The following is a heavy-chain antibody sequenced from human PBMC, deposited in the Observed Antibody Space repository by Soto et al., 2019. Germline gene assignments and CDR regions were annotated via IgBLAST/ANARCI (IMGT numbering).Heavy chain of an antibody. CDR1: GFTFSSYA. CDR2: ISYDGSNK. CDR3: ARERGIWSGYGRNNWFDP. Sequence: PGGSLRLSCAASGFTFSSYAMHWVRQAPGKWLEWAAVISYDGSNKYYADSVKGRFTISRDNSKNTLYLQMNSLRAEDTAVYYCARERGIWSGYGRNNWFDPWGQGXLVTVYS. D-gene: IGHD3-3*01. J-gene: IGHJ5*02. V-gene: IGHV3-30-3*01.